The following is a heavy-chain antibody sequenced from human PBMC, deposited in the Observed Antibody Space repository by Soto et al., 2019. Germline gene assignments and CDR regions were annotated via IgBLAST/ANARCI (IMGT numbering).Heavy chain of an antibody. CDR2: ISNDGVKT. CDR3: EARLFGSSTDVLS. CDR1: GFTFRRYG. V-gene: IGHV3-23*01. J-gene: IGHJ5*02. D-gene: IGHD6-6*01. Sequence: PGGSLRLSCAASGFTFRRYGMSWVRQAPGKGLEWVSAISNDGVKTYFADSVKGRFTISRDNSKNTLYLQMNSLRAEDTAAYYCEARLFGSSTDVLSWGQGTLVTVSS.